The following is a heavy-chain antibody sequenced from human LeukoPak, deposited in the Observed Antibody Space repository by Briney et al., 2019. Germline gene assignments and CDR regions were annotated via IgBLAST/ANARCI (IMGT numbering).Heavy chain of an antibody. CDR1: GYSFTTYY. V-gene: IGHV1-2*02. J-gene: IGHJ4*02. D-gene: IGHD2-2*01. Sequence: GASVKVSCKASGYSFTTYYVHWVRQAPGKGLEWMGYMRPVSGDSNFAHKFQDRVTMTRDTSITTAYMELSRLTTDDTAVYFCSTEDKYCTTTTCADYWGQGTLVTVSS. CDR2: MRPVSGDS. CDR3: STEDKYCTTTTCADY.